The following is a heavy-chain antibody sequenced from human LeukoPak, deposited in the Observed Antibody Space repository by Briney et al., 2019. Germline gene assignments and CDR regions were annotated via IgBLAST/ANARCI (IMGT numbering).Heavy chain of an antibody. CDR2: INHSGST. CDR3: ARDGRGVVVPAAITDWFDP. CDR1: GGSISGYY. J-gene: IGHJ5*02. Sequence: PSETLSLTCTVSGGSISGYYWSWIRQPPGKGLEWIGEINHSGSTNYNPSLKSRVTISVDTSKNQFSLKLSSVTAADTAVYYCARDGRGVVVPAAITDWFDPWGQGTLVTVSS. D-gene: IGHD2-2*01. V-gene: IGHV4-34*01.